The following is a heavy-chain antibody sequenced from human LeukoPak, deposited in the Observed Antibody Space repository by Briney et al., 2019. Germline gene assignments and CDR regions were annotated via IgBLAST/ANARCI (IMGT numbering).Heavy chain of an antibody. CDR2: ISDYNRNT. Sequence: ASVKVSCKASGYTFTNYGINWARLAPGQGLEWMGWISDYNRNTYYAQKLQGRVTMTTDTFTSTAYMELRGLRSDDTAVYYCARGGREYMYGRELDHWGQGTLVTVSS. CDR3: ARGGREYMYGRELDH. J-gene: IGHJ4*02. D-gene: IGHD5-18*01. CDR1: GYTFTNYG. V-gene: IGHV1-18*01.